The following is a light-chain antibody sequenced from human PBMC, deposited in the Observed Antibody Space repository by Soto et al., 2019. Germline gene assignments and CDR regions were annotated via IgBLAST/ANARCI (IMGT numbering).Light chain of an antibody. V-gene: IGKV1-6*01. J-gene: IGKJ1*01. CDR1: QGIKND. CDR2: AAS. CDR3: LHDYDYPRT. Sequence: AIQLTQSPSSLSASVGDRVSITCRASQGIKNDLGWYQQKPGKTPKLLIYAASTLQSGVPSRFSGSGSGTDFTLTIRSLQPEDSANYYCLHDYDYPRTCGQGTKVEIK.